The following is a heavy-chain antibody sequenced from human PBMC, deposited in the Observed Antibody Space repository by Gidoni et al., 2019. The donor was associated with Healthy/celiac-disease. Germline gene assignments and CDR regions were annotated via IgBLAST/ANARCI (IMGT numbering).Heavy chain of an antibody. CDR1: GFTFSSYG. Sequence: QVQLVESGGGVVQPGRSLRLSCAASGFTFSSYGMHWVRQAPGKGLEWVAVIWYDGSNKYYADSVKGRFTISRDNSKNTLYLQMNSLRAEDTAVYYCARDRRITIFGVVGGDAFDIWGQGTMVTVSS. CDR2: IWYDGSNK. CDR3: ARDRRITIFGVVGGDAFDI. V-gene: IGHV3-33*01. D-gene: IGHD3-3*01. J-gene: IGHJ3*02.